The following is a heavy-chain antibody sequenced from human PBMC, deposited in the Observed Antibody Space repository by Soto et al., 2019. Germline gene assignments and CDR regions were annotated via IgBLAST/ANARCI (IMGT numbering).Heavy chain of an antibody. CDR2: IERSGSPI. CDR1: GFTFSSYE. D-gene: IGHD1-7*01. Sequence: EVNLVESGGGLVQPGGSLRLSCAGSGFTFSSYEMNWVRQAPGKGLEWISHIERSGSPIYYADSVKGRFTISRDNADNSLHLQMNSLRVEDTAIYYCATKIYGTTYFGSWGQGTLGNVSS. CDR3: ATKIYGTTYFGS. V-gene: IGHV3-48*03. J-gene: IGHJ4*02.